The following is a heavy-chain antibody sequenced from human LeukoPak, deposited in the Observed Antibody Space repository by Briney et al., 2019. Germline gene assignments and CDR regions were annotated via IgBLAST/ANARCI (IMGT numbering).Heavy chain of an antibody. Sequence: KPSETLSLTCTVSGGSISSSSYYWGWIRQPPGKGLEWIGEINHSGSTNYNPSLKSRVTISVDTSKNQFSLKLSSVTAADTAVYYCARRLPLRGYFDYWGQGTLVTVSS. CDR3: ARRLPLRGYFDY. D-gene: IGHD4-17*01. V-gene: IGHV4-39*07. J-gene: IGHJ4*02. CDR2: INHSGST. CDR1: GGSISSSSYY.